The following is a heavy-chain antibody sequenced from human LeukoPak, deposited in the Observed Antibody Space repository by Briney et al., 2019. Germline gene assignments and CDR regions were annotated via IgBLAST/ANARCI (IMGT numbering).Heavy chain of an antibody. CDR3: ATSTSAGLAYFQH. J-gene: IGHJ1*01. V-gene: IGHV1-2*02. D-gene: IGHD5/OR15-5a*01. Sequence: ASVKVSCKASGYTFTGYYMHWVRQAPGQGLEWMGWINPNSGGTNYAQKFQGRVTMTRDTSISTAYMELSRLRSDDTAVYYCATSTSAGLAYFQHWGQGTLVTVSS. CDR2: INPNSGGT. CDR1: GYTFTGYY.